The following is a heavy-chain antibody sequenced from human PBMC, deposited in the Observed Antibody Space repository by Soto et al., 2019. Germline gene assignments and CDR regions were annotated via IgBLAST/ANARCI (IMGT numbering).Heavy chain of an antibody. J-gene: IGHJ6*03. V-gene: IGHV3-23*01. CDR1: GFTFSSYA. Sequence: GGSLRLSCAASGFTFSSYAMSWVRQAPGKGLEWVSAISGSGGSTYYADSVKGRFTISRDNSKNTLYLQMNSLRAEDTAVYYCAKGMGLLVYYYMDVWGKGTTVTVSS. CDR3: AKGMGLLVYYYMDV. D-gene: IGHD3-22*01. CDR2: ISGSGGST.